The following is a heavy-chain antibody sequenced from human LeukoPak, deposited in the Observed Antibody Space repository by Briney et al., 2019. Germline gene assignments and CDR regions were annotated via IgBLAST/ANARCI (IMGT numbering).Heavy chain of an antibody. J-gene: IGHJ5*02. D-gene: IGHD3-10*01. V-gene: IGHV3-74*01. CDR1: GFTFSSYW. Sequence: GGSLRLSCAASGFTFSSYWMHWVRQAPGKGLVWVSRINSDGSSTSYADSVKGRFTISRDNAKNTLYLQMNSLRAEDTAVYYCARGPTMVREVIRNWFDPWGQGTLVTVSS. CDR2: INSDGSST. CDR3: ARGPTMVREVIRNWFDP.